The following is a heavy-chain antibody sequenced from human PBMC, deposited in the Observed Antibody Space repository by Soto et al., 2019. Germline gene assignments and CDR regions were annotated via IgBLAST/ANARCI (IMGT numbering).Heavy chain of an antibody. CDR3: ARLGHPGH. CDR1: GGSLRNSV. V-gene: IGHV1-69*01. D-gene: IGHD3-10*01. CDR2: VIPILGTA. J-gene: IGHJ4*02. Sequence: QVQLVQPGAEVKKPGSSVKVSCTASGGSLRNSVISWVRQAPAQRLEWMGAVIPILGTATYAQKFQGRVTMTADEATSTDYMDLSSLSPDDTTVYYCARLGHPGHWGPGTLVIVSS.